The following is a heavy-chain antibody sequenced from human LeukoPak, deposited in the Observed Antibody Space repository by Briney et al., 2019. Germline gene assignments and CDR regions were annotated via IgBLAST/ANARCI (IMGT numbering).Heavy chain of an antibody. CDR2: IYHSGST. CDR1: GYSISSGYY. CDR3: ARDFAESTTYDFWSGYYRANFDY. J-gene: IGHJ4*02. V-gene: IGHV4-38-2*02. D-gene: IGHD3-3*01. Sequence: SETLSLTCTVSGYSISSGYYWGWIRQPPGKGLEWIGSIYHSGSTYYNPSLKSRVTISVDTSKNQFSLRLSSVTAADTAVYYCARDFAESTTYDFWSGYYRANFDYWGQGTLVTVSS.